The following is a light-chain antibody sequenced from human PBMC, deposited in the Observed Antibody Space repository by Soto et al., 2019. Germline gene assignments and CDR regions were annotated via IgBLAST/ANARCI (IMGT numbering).Light chain of an antibody. Sequence: IGVTPSPATLSVSPGERATLSCKGSQRVSSNLAWYQQKPGQAPRLLIYGASTRATGIPARFSGSGSGTEFTPPISSLQYEDFAVYYCQQRSNWPRVTFGQGTRLEIK. CDR1: QRVSSN. J-gene: IGKJ5*01. CDR2: GAS. V-gene: IGKV3-15*01. CDR3: QQRSNWPRVT.